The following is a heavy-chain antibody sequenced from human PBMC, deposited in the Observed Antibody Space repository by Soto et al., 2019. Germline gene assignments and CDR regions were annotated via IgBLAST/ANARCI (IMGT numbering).Heavy chain of an antibody. J-gene: IGHJ4*02. V-gene: IGHV3-23*01. CDR3: AKDSLRNDFWSGYYDY. Sequence: LRLSCAASGFTFSSYAMSWVRQAPGKGLEWVSAISGSGGSTYYADSVKGRFTISRDNSKNTLYLQMNSLRAEDTAVYYRAKDSLRNDFWSGYYDYWGQGTLVTVSS. CDR2: ISGSGGST. CDR1: GFTFSSYA. D-gene: IGHD3-3*01.